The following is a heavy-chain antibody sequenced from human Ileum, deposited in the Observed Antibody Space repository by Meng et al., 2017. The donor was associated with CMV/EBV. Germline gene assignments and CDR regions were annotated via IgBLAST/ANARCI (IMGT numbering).Heavy chain of an antibody. Sequence: LRYTDPGLVETSVTLAHTCTLSGVSIVSDSWSWTRQPAGKGLEWIGRIYTSGSTNYNPSLKSRVTMSVDTSKNQFSLKLSSVTAADTAVYYCARERPRGTAMASIDYWGQGTLVTVSS. D-gene: IGHD5-18*01. V-gene: IGHV4-4*07. J-gene: IGHJ4*02. CDR2: IYTSGST. CDR1: GVSIVSDS. CDR3: ARERPRGTAMASIDY.